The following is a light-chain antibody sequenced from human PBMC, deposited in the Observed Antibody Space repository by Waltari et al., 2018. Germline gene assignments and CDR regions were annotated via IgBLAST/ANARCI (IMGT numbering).Light chain of an antibody. V-gene: IGLV5-45*01. J-gene: IGLJ3*02. CDR2: YKSDSDK. Sequence: QAVLTQPASLSASPGASASLTCTLRSGNKVGTYRIYWYQQKPGSPPQYLLRYKSDSDKQQGSGVPSRFSGSKDASANAGILLISGLQSEDEADYSCMIWHSSAWVFGGGTKLTVL. CDR3: MIWHSSAWV. CDR1: SGNKVGTYR.